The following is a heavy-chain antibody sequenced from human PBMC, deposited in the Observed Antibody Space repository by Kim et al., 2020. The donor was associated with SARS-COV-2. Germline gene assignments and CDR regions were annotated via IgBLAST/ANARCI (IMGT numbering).Heavy chain of an antibody. D-gene: IGHD1-20*01. V-gene: IGHV4-39*01. CDR2: IYYSGST. CDR1: GGSISSSSYY. J-gene: IGHJ4*02. Sequence: SETLSLTCTVSGGSISSSSYYWGWIRQPPGKGLEWIGSIYYSGSTYYNPSLKSRVTISVDTSKNQFSLKLSSVTAADTAVYYCARHELTGTNLFDYWGQGTLVTVSS. CDR3: ARHELTGTNLFDY.